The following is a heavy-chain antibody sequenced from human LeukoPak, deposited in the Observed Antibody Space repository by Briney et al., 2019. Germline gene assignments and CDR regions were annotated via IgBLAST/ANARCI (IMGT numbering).Heavy chain of an antibody. V-gene: IGHV1-69*05. CDR2: ISPIFGIA. CDR1: GGTSRSSA. D-gene: IGHD6-6*01. Sequence: SVKVSCKASGGTSRSSAITWVRQAPGQRFEWLGQISPIFGIADYAQKFQGRLTITTDESTSTAYLELSGLRSEDTALYYCAKTGVEYASSSGVLDSWGQGTLVTVSS. CDR3: AKTGVEYASSSGVLDS. J-gene: IGHJ4*02.